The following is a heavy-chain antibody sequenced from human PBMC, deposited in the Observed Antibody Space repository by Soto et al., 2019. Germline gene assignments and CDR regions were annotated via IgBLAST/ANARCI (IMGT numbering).Heavy chain of an antibody. D-gene: IGHD3-3*01. Sequence: ASVKVSCKASGHTFTGYYMHWVRQAPGQGLEWMGWINPNSGGTNYAQKFQGWVTMTRDTSISTAYMELSRLRSDDTAVYYCARVSRLFGVVKDYYYGMDVWGQGTTVTVSS. CDR2: INPNSGGT. J-gene: IGHJ6*02. V-gene: IGHV1-2*04. CDR1: GHTFTGYY. CDR3: ARVSRLFGVVKDYYYGMDV.